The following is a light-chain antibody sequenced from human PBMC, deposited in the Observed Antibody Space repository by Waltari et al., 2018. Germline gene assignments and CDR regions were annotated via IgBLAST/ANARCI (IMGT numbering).Light chain of an antibody. J-gene: IGLJ3*02. CDR3: CSYAGSSTWV. CDR2: EGT. CDR1: SSDVGGYNL. V-gene: IGLV2-23*01. Sequence: QSALTQPASVSGSPGQSITISCTGTSSDVGGYNLVSWYQHHPGKAPKLMIYEGTKRPAGVSNRCSGSKSGNTASLTISGLQAEDEADYYCCSYAGSSTWVFGGGTKLTVL.